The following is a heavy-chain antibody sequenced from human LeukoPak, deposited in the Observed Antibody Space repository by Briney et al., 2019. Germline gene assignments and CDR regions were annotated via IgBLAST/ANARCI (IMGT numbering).Heavy chain of an antibody. CDR1: GYTFTSYG. Sequence: ASVKVSCKASGYTFTSYGISWVRQAPGQGLEWMGWISAYNGNTNYAQKLHGRVTMTTDTSTSTAYMELRSLRSDDTAVYYCARDLFHSSGWYHWFDPWGQGTLVTVSS. D-gene: IGHD6-19*01. CDR2: ISAYNGNT. V-gene: IGHV1-18*01. CDR3: ARDLFHSSGWYHWFDP. J-gene: IGHJ5*02.